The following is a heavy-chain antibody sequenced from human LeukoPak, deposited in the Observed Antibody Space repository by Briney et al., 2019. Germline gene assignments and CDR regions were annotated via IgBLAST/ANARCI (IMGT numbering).Heavy chain of an antibody. CDR2: INSNSGGT. CDR3: ASLRDGYNPFDY. J-gene: IGHJ4*02. Sequence: ASVKVSCKASGYTFTGYYMHWVRQAPGQGLEWMGLINSNSGGTNYAQKFQGRVTMTRDTSISTAYMELSRLRSDDTAVYYCASLRDGYNPFDYWGQGTLVTVSS. D-gene: IGHD5-24*01. CDR1: GYTFTGYY. V-gene: IGHV1-2*02.